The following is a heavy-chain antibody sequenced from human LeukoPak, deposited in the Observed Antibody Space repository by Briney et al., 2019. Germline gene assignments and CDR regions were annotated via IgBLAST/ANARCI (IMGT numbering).Heavy chain of an antibody. J-gene: IGHJ4*02. CDR3: ARAYYYDSSGYGFDY. CDR2: IKQDGSEK. CDR1: GLTFSNYA. D-gene: IGHD3-22*01. V-gene: IGHV3-7*04. Sequence: PGGSLRLSCAASGLTFSNYAMSWVRQAPGKGLEWVANIKQDGSEKYYVDSVKGRFTISRDNAKNSLYLQMNSLRAEDTAVYYCARAYYYDSSGYGFDYWGQGTLVTVSS.